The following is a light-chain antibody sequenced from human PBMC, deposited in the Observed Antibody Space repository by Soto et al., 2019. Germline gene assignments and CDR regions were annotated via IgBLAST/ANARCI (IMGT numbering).Light chain of an antibody. CDR2: AAS. V-gene: IGKV1-39*01. Sequence: DIHMTQSPSSLSASVGYRVTIACRASQNITNFLNWYQHNPGKAPNLLIFAASHLQSGVSSRFSGSGSGTDFTLTISSLHPEDFATFYCQESATTRWAFGQGTKVDIK. J-gene: IGKJ1*01. CDR3: QESATTRWA. CDR1: QNITNF.